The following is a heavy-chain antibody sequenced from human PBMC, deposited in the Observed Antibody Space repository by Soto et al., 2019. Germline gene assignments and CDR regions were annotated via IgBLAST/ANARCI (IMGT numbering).Heavy chain of an antibody. D-gene: IGHD2-21*01. CDR3: ARGSDSRTYFFDS. Sequence: GGSLRLSCVASGFTFSSYSMNWVRQAPGKGLEWVSSITSNSNYIFIADSLKGRFTISRDNAKRSLYLQMNSLKAEDTAIYYCARGSDSRTYFFDSWGQGTLVTVSS. CDR2: ITSNSNYI. CDR1: GFTFSSYS. J-gene: IGHJ4*02. V-gene: IGHV3-21*01.